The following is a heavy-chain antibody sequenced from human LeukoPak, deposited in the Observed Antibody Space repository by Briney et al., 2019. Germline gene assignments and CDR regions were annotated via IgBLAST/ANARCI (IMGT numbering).Heavy chain of an antibody. CDR1: GGSISSGDYY. CDR2: IYYSGST. V-gene: IGHV4-30-4*01. J-gene: IGHJ5*02. Sequence: SETLSLTCTVSGGSISSGDYYWSWIRQPPGKGLEWIGYIYYSGSTYYNPSLKSRVTISVDTSKNQLSLKLSSVTAADTAVYYCARDGFNWFDPWGQGTLVTVSS. CDR3: ARDGFNWFDP.